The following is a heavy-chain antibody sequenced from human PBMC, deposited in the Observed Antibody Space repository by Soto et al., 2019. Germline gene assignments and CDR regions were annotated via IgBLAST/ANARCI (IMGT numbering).Heavy chain of an antibody. D-gene: IGHD1-26*01. CDR1: GYTFTGYY. J-gene: IGHJ6*02. CDR2: INPNSGGT. Sequence: GASVKVSCKASGYTFTGYYMHWVRQAPGQGLEWMGWINPNSGGTNYAQKFQGRVTMTRDTSISTAYMELSRLRSDDTAVYYCARGWGSYYYYGMDVWGQGTTVTVSS. V-gene: IGHV1-2*02. CDR3: ARGWGSYYYYGMDV.